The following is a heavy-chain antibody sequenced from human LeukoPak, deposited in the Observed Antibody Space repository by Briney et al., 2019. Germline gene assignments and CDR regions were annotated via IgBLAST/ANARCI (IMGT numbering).Heavy chain of an antibody. D-gene: IGHD2-15*01. Sequence: ASVKVSCKASGYTFTGYYMHWVRQAPGQGLEWMGWINPNSGGTIYAQKFQGRVTMTEDTSTDTAYMELSSLRSEDTAVYYCATLTRVWYFDLWGRGTLVTVSS. J-gene: IGHJ2*01. CDR2: INPNSGGT. V-gene: IGHV1-2*02. CDR1: GYTFTGYY. CDR3: ATLTRVWYFDL.